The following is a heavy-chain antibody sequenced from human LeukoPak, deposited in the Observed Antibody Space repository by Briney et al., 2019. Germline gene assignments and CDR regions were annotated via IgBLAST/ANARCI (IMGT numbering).Heavy chain of an antibody. J-gene: IGHJ4*02. CDR3: AREYSSSSGLYYFDY. CDR2: IYTSGST. V-gene: IGHV4-61*02. Sequence: SETLSLTCTVSGGSLSSGSYSWSWIRQPAGKGLEWIGRIYTSGSTNYNPSLKSRVTISVDTYKNQFSLKLSSVTAADTAVYYCAREYSSSSGLYYFDYWGQGTLVTVSS. D-gene: IGHD6-6*01. CDR1: GGSLSSGSYS.